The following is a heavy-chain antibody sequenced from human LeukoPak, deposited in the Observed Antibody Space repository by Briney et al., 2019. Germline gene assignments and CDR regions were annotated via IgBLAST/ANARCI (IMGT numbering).Heavy chain of an antibody. V-gene: IGHV4-38-2*01. CDR1: GYSISSGYY. J-gene: IGHJ4*02. Sequence: PSETLSLTCAVSGYSISSGYYWGWIRQPPGKGLEWIGSIYHSGSTYYNPSLKSRVTISVDTSKNQFSLKLSSVTAADTAVYYCARPRGSCSGGSCYYYCFGYWGQGTLVTVSS. CDR2: IYHSGST. D-gene: IGHD2-15*01. CDR3: ARPRGSCSGGSCYYYCFGY.